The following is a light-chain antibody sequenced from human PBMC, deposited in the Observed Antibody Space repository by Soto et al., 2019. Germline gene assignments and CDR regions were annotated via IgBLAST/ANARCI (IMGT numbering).Light chain of an antibody. V-gene: IGLV2-23*01. Sequence: QSALTQPASVSGSPGQSITISCTGTISDVGSYNLVSWYQQHPGKAPKLLIYEGSKRPSGVSNRFSGSKSGNTASLTISGLQAEDEADYYFCSYAGSSTSVFGGGTKLTVL. CDR1: ISDVGSYNL. CDR3: CSYAGSSTSV. CDR2: EGS. J-gene: IGLJ3*02.